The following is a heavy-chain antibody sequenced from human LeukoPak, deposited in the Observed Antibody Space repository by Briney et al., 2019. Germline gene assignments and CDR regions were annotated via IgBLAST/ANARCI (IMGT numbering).Heavy chain of an antibody. V-gene: IGHV1-3*01. J-gene: IGHJ4*02. D-gene: IGHD3-10*01. CDR1: GYSFTSYV. Sequence: ASVKVSCKASGYSFTSYVVHWVRQAPGQRLEWMGWINADNGNTKYSQKFQGRVTITSDTSASTAYMELSSLRSEDTAVYYCARDRGGTGDFDYWGQGTLVSVPS. CDR3: ARDRGGTGDFDY. CDR2: INADNGNT.